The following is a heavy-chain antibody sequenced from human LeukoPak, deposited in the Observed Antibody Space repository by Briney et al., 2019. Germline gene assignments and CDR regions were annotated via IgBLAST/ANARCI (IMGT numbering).Heavy chain of an antibody. Sequence: PGGSLRLSCAASGFTFSVYWMHWVRQAPGKGLVWVSRINTDGSSTSYADSVQGRFTISRDNAKNTLYLQMNSLRAEDTAVYYCARDFMTAAGIPWGQGTLVTVSS. J-gene: IGHJ5*02. V-gene: IGHV3-74*01. CDR2: INTDGSST. D-gene: IGHD6-13*01. CDR3: ARDFMTAAGIP. CDR1: GFTFSVYW.